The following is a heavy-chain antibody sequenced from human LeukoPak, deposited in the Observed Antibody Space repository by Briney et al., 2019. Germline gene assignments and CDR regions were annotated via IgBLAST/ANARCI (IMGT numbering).Heavy chain of an antibody. J-gene: IGHJ4*02. D-gene: IGHD1-26*01. V-gene: IGHV4-61*05. Sequence: SETLSLTCTVSGGSISSSSYYWGWIRQPPGKGLEWIGNIYYSGSTNYNPSLKSRVTISVDTSKNQFSLKLSSVTAADTAVYYCARDSSGIDYWGQGTLVTVSS. CDR3: ARDSSGIDY. CDR1: GGSISSSSYY. CDR2: IYYSGST.